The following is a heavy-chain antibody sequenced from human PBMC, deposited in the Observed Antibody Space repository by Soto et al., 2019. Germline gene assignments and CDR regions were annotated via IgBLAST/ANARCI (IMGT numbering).Heavy chain of an antibody. V-gene: IGHV3-30*18. Sequence: GGSLRLSCAASGFTFSSYGMHWVRQAPGKGLEWVAVISYDGSNKYYADSVKGRFTISRDNSKNTLYLQMNSLRAEDTAVYYCAKEKNGPFDYWGQGTLVTVSS. CDR1: GFTFSSYG. CDR2: ISYDGSNK. J-gene: IGHJ4*02. CDR3: AKEKNGPFDY.